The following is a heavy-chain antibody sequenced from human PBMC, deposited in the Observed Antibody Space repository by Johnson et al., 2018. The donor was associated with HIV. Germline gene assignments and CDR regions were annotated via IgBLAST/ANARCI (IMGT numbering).Heavy chain of an antibody. CDR3: AKVRRAFYGFDI. CDR1: GFTFSNYA. Sequence: VQLVESGGGLVKPGGSLRLSCAASGFTFSNYAMTWVRQAPGEGLEWVADITASGGTTYYADSVKGRFTVSRDDSKNTLYLQMNSLRAEDTAVYYCAKVRRAFYGFDIWGQGTMVTVSS. J-gene: IGHJ3*02. CDR2: ITASGGTT. V-gene: IGHV3-23*04.